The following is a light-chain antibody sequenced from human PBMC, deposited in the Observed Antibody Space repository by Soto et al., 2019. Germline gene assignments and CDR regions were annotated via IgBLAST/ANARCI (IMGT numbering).Light chain of an antibody. CDR2: AAS. J-gene: IGKJ1*01. V-gene: IGKV1-39*01. CDR3: QQSYSTPPT. Sequence: DIPMTQSPSSLSASVGDRVTITCRASQSISTYLNWYQQKPGKAPKLLIYAASSLQRGVPSRFSGSGSATDFTLTISSLQPEDFATYYCQQSYSTPPTFGQGTKVEI. CDR1: QSISTY.